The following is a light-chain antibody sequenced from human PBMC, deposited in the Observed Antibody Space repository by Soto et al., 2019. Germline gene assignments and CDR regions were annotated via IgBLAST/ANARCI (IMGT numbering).Light chain of an antibody. Sequence: EIVMTQYPATLSVSPGEGATLFCRASQSVSTNLAWYQQKPGQAPRLLIYGASTRATGFPARFSGSGSGTEFTLSISSLQSEDFAVYYCQQYNNWPRGTFGGGTKVDIK. CDR3: QQYNNWPRGT. V-gene: IGKV3-15*01. J-gene: IGKJ4*01. CDR2: GAS. CDR1: QSVSTN.